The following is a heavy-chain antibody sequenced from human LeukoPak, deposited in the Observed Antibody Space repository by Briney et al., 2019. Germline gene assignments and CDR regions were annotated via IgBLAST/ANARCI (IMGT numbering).Heavy chain of an antibody. J-gene: IGHJ4*02. V-gene: IGHV1-24*01. D-gene: IGHD3-22*01. CDR2: FDPEDGET. Sequence: ASVQVSSQVSGYTLTELSMHWVRQAPGKGLEWMGGFDPEDGETIYAQKFQGRVTMTEDTSTDTAYMELSSLRSEDTAVYYCATNIEYYYDSSGYFDYWGQGNLVTVSS. CDR1: GYTLTELS. CDR3: ATNIEYYYDSSGYFDY.